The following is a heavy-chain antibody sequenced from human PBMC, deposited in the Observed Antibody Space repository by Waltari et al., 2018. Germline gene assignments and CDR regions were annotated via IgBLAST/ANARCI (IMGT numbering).Heavy chain of an antibody. Sequence: PGGSLRLSCAASGFTFSSYAMSWVRQAPGKGLEWVSVIYSGGSSTYYADSVKGRFTISRDNSKNTLYLQMNSLRAEDTAVYYCAQTGLLWFRELFAWYWGQGTLVTVSS. J-gene: IGHJ4*02. CDR2: IYSGGSST. CDR3: AQTGLLWFRELFAWY. V-gene: IGHV3-23*03. CDR1: GFTFSSYA. D-gene: IGHD3-10*01.